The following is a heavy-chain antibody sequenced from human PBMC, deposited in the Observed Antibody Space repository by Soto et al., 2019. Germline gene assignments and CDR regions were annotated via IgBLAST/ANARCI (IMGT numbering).Heavy chain of an antibody. D-gene: IGHD3-22*01. Sequence: GASVKVSFKASGYTFSTYGLNLVRQAPGQGLEWVGWISAYNGNTNYAQQFQGRVTMTTDTSTNTAYMELRSLRSDDTAVYYCARDRGYAYDSSAYPSDDFWGQGTLVTVSS. CDR3: ARDRGYAYDSSAYPSDDF. V-gene: IGHV1-18*04. J-gene: IGHJ4*02. CDR1: GYTFSTYG. CDR2: ISAYNGNT.